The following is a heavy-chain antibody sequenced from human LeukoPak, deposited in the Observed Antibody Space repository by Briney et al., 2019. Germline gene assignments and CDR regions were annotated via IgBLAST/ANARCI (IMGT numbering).Heavy chain of an antibody. V-gene: IGHV1-18*01. CDR3: ARGSGIAAAGTLLLDY. D-gene: IGHD6-13*01. CDR2: ISAYNGNT. J-gene: IGHJ4*02. Sequence: ASGKFSCKASGYTFTIYGISWVRQAPGQGLEWMGWISAYNGNTNSAQKLQGRVTMTTDTSTSTAYMELRSLRSDDTAVYYCARGSGIAAAGTLLLDYWGQGTLVTVSS. CDR1: GYTFTIYG.